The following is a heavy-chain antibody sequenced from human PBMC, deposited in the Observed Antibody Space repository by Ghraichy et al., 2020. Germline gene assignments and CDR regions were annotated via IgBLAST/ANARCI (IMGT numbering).Heavy chain of an antibody. Sequence: GGSLRLSCAASGFTFSSYVMNWVRQAPGKGLEWVSYISSGSSSRHYADSVKGRFTVSRDNAKNSLYLQMNSLRDEDTAVYYCVRDLERFGVREYWGQGTLVTVSS. CDR3: VRDLERFGVREY. J-gene: IGHJ4*02. CDR1: GFTFSSYV. V-gene: IGHV3-48*02. D-gene: IGHD3-10*01. CDR2: ISSGSSSR.